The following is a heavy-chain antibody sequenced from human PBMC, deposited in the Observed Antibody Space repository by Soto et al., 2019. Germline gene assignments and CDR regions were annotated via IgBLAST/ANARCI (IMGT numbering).Heavy chain of an antibody. CDR2: ISSSSSYI. CDR3: ARGPIVVVPAAMIDNWFDP. J-gene: IGHJ5*02. D-gene: IGHD2-2*01. V-gene: IGHV3-21*01. CDR1: GFTFSSYS. Sequence: GGSLRLSCAASGFTFSSYSMNWVRQAPGKGLEWVSSISSSSSYIYYAGSVKGRFTISRDNAKNSLYLQMNSLRAEDTAVYYCARGPIVVVPAAMIDNWFDPWGQGTLVTVSS.